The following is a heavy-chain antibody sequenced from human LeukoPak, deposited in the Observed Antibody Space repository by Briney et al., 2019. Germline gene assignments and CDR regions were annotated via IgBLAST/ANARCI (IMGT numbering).Heavy chain of an antibody. CDR3: ARDIKGGVIYYYGMDV. CDR1: RFTFSSYA. J-gene: IGHJ6*02. CDR2: VSYDGSNK. D-gene: IGHD3-10*01. Sequence: PGRSLRLSCAASRFTFSSYAMHWVRQAPGKGLEWVAVVSYDGSNKNYADSVKGRFTISRDNSKNTLYLQMNSLRAEDTAVYYCARDIKGGVIYYYGMDVWGQGTTVAVSS. V-gene: IGHV3-30-3*01.